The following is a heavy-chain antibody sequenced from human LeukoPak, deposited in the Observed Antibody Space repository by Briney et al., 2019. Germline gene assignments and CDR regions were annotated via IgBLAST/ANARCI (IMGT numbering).Heavy chain of an antibody. D-gene: IGHD4-17*01. CDR2: LDYSGNT. Sequence: SETLSLTCTVSGGSINGYYWTWLRQPPGKGLEWVAYLDYSGNTDYNHSLKSRVTISIDTSKNTFSLKVRSLTAADSAIYYCARTASMVTTVIDYWGQGTLVTVSS. J-gene: IGHJ4*02. CDR3: ARTASMVTTVIDY. V-gene: IGHV4-59*12. CDR1: GGSINGYY.